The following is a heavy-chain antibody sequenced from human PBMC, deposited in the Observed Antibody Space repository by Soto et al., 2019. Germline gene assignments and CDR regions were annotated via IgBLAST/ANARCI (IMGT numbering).Heavy chain of an antibody. J-gene: IGHJ3*02. Sequence: GASVKVSCKASGGTFSSYAISWVRQAPGQGLEWMGGIIPIFGTANYAQKFQGRVTITADESTSTAYMELSSLRSEDTAVYYCARDVAYGIVVVTPGLWAFDIWGQGTMVTVSS. D-gene: IGHD3-22*01. CDR3: ARDVAYGIVVVTPGLWAFDI. V-gene: IGHV1-69*13. CDR2: IIPIFGTA. CDR1: GGTFSSYA.